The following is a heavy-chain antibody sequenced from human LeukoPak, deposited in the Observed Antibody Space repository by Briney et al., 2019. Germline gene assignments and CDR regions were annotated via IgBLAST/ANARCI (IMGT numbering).Heavy chain of an antibody. V-gene: IGHV3-7*01. J-gene: IGHJ5*02. Sequence: TGGSLRLSCAASGFTFSSYWMSWVRQAPGKGLEWVANIKQDGSEKYYVDSVKGRFTISRDNAKNSLYLQMNSLRAEDTAVYYCARGLPQSPYDILTPGWFDPWGQGTLVTVSS. CDR2: IKQDGSEK. CDR1: GFTFSSYW. CDR3: ARGLPQSPYDILTPGWFDP. D-gene: IGHD3-9*01.